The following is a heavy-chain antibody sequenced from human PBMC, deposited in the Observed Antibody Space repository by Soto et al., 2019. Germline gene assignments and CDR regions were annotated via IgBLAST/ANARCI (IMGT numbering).Heavy chain of an antibody. CDR3: ARDGNWNARYYYYGMDV. Sequence: EVQLVESGGGLVQPGGSLRLSCAASGFTFSSYSMNWVRQAPGKGLEWVSCISSSSSTIYYADSVKGRFTISRDNAKNSLYLQMNGQRDEDSAVYYCARDGNWNARYYYYGMDVWGQGTTVTVSS. CDR2: ISSSSSTI. D-gene: IGHD1-20*01. J-gene: IGHJ6*02. CDR1: GFTFSSYS. V-gene: IGHV3-48*02.